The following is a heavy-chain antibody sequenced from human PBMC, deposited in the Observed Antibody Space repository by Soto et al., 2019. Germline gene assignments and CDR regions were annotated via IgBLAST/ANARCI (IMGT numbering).Heavy chain of an antibody. Sequence: GESLKISCKTSGYTFTSYWINWVRQMPGKALEWMRRIDPSDSQTNYSPSFQGQVTMSVDTSMSNASLQWSSLKASDTAIYYCARSLPAYCKGCFDPWGQGTLVTVSS. CDR2: IDPSDSQT. J-gene: IGHJ5*02. D-gene: IGHD3-16*01. V-gene: IGHV5-10-1*01. CDR3: ARSLPAYCKGCFDP. CDR1: GYTFTSYW.